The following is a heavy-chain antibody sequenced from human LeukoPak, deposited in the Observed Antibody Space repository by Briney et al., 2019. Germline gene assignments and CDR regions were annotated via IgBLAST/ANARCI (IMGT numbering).Heavy chain of an antibody. V-gene: IGHV1-18*01. CDR2: ISAYNGNT. Sequence: ASVKVSCKASGYTFTSYGISWVRQAPGQGLEWMGWISAYNGNTNYAQKLQGRVTMTTDTSTSTAYMELSSLRSEDTAVYYCARDPVHYYDSSGYYYVGNYWGQGTLVTVSS. CDR1: GYTFTSYG. D-gene: IGHD3-22*01. J-gene: IGHJ4*02. CDR3: ARDPVHYYDSSGYYYVGNY.